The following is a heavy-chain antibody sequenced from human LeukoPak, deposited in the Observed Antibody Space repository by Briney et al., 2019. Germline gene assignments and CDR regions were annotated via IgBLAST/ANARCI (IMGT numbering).Heavy chain of an antibody. Sequence: ASVKVSCKASGYTFAGSYLHWVRQAPGPGLEWMGWINPDSGVTNYAQRFQGRVTMTRDTSISTAYMELSSLRADDTAVYYCARDRDYDYWGQGTLVTVSS. CDR3: ARDRDYDY. V-gene: IGHV1-2*02. CDR1: GYTFAGSY. D-gene: IGHD3-10*01. J-gene: IGHJ4*02. CDR2: INPDSGVT.